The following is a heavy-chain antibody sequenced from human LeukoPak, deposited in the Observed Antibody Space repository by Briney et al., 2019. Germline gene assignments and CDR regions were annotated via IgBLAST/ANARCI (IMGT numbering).Heavy chain of an antibody. Sequence: AGGSLRLSCAVSGFTFSSYWMSWVRQAPGKGLEWVANIKRDGSEKYYVDSVKGRFTISRDNAKNSLYLQMNSLRAEDTAVYYCASGLERDYWGQGTLVTVS. D-gene: IGHD6-19*01. J-gene: IGHJ4*02. CDR3: ASGLERDY. CDR1: GFTFSSYW. CDR2: IKRDGSEK. V-gene: IGHV3-7*01.